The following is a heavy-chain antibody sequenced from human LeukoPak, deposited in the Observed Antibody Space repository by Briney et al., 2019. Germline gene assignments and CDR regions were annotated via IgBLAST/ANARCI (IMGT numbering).Heavy chain of an antibody. CDR1: GGTFSNYA. D-gene: IGHD5-18*01. J-gene: IGHJ3*02. CDR2: IIPIFGTA. CDR3: AKGYSYGRPSI. Sequence: GASVKVSCKASGGTFSNYAISWVRQAPGQGLEWMGGIIPIFGTANYTQNFQGRVTITADESTSTAYMELSSLRSEDTAVYYRAKGYSYGRPSIWGQGTMVTVSS. V-gene: IGHV1-69*01.